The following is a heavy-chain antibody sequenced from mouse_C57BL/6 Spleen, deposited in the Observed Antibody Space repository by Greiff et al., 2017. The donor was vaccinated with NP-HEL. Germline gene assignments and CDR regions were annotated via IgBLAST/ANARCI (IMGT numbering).Heavy chain of an antibody. CDR1: GFNIKDYY. J-gene: IGHJ4*01. CDR2: IDPEDGET. V-gene: IGHV14-2*01. CDR3: ASITTALDYYAMDY. Sequence: DVKLQESGAELVKPGASVKLSCTASGFNIKDYYMHWVKQRTEQGLEWIGRIDPEDGETKYAPKFQGKATITADTSSNKAYLQLSSLTSEDTAVYYCASITTALDYYAMDYWGQGTSVTVSS. D-gene: IGHD1-1*01.